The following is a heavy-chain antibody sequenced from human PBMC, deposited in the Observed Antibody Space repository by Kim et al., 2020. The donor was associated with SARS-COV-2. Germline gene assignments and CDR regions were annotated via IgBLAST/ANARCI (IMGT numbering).Heavy chain of an antibody. CDR1: GGSFSGYY. Sequence: SETLSLTCAVYGGSFSGYYWSWIRQPPGKGLEWIGEINHSGSTNYNPSLKSRVTISVDTSKNQFSLKLSSVTAADTAVYYCARENIVVVPAASYYYYYMDVWGKGTTVTVSS. CDR3: ARENIVVVPAASYYYYYMDV. CDR2: INHSGST. V-gene: IGHV4-34*01. J-gene: IGHJ6*03. D-gene: IGHD2-2*01.